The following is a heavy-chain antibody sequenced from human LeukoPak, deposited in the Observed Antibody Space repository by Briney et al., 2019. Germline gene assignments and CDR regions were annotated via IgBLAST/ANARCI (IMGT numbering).Heavy chain of an antibody. CDR1: GFTFSSYS. J-gene: IGHJ4*02. CDR3: ARGGGDGSGSYYNYYFDY. CDR2: ISSSSSYI. V-gene: IGHV3-21*01. D-gene: IGHD3-10*01. Sequence: GGSPRLSCAASGFTFSSYSMNWVRQAPGKGLEWVSSISSSSSYIYYADSVKGRFTISRDNAKNSLYLQMNSLRAEDTAVYYCARGGGDGSGSYYNYYFDYWGQGTLVTVSS.